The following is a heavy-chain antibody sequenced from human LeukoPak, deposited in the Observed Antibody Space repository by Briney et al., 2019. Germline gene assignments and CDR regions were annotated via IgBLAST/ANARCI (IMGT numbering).Heavy chain of an antibody. CDR3: ARRYGSGSRRFDY. J-gene: IGHJ4*02. CDR2: IYYSGST. V-gene: IGHV4-38-2*01. CDR1: GYSISSGYY. D-gene: IGHD3-10*01. Sequence: SETLSLTCAVSGYSISSGYYWGWIRQPPGKGLEWIGSIYYSGSTYYNPSLKSRVTISVDTSKNQFSLKLSSVTAADTAVYYCARRYGSGSRRFDYWGQGTLVTVSS.